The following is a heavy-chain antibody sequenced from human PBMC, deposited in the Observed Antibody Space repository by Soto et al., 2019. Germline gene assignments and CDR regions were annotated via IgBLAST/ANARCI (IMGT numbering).Heavy chain of an antibody. D-gene: IGHD1-20*01. Sequence: SETLSLTCSVSGVSITSYYWTWIRHPPGKGLEWIGYVYHPGNTYYNPSLKSRVTISLDTSKNQVSLRLRSVTAADTAVYYCAREQYNWKLWGQGTMVTVSS. CDR1: GVSITSYY. CDR2: VYHPGNT. J-gene: IGHJ4*02. CDR3: AREQYNWKL. V-gene: IGHV4-59*01.